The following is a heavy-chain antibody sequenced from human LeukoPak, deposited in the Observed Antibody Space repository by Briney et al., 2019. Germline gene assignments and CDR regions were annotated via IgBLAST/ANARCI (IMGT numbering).Heavy chain of an antibody. Sequence: WASVKVSCKASGYTFTSYDINWVRQATGQGLEWMGWMNPSSGNTGYAQKFQGRVTITRNTSISTAYMELSSLRSEDTAVYYCAREGHYYLDYWGQGTLVTVSS. CDR3: AREGHYYLDY. CDR2: MNPSSGNT. D-gene: IGHD3-10*01. CDR1: GYTFTSYD. J-gene: IGHJ4*02. V-gene: IGHV1-8*03.